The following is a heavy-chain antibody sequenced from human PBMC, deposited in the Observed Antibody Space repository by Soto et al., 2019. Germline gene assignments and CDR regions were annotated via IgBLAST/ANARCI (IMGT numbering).Heavy chain of an antibody. D-gene: IGHD1-26*01. J-gene: IGHJ4*02. CDR2: IIPVFGTT. CDR1: GGLFSSFA. CDR3: AMGGSPYVWFNEF. V-gene: IGHV1-69*01. Sequence: QERLVQSGAEVKEPGSSMKISCKASGGLFSSFAISWVRQAPGRGLEWMGGIIPVFGTTNYAQKFQDRVTITADESTNTAYMELSSMRYEDTAIYYCAMGGSPYVWFNEFWGQGALVTVTS.